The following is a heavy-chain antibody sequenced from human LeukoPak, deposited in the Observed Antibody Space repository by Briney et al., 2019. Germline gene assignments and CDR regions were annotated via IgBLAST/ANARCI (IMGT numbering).Heavy chain of an antibody. CDR1: GYTFTSYG. J-gene: IGHJ4*02. CDR3: ARDYYDTSGYFYGSNY. V-gene: IGHV1-18*01. D-gene: IGHD3-22*01. Sequence: ASVKVSCKASGYTFTSYGISWVRQAPGQGLEWMGWISAYNGNTNYAQKLQGRVTMTTDTSTSTAYMELRSLRSDDTAVYYCARDYYDTSGYFYGSNYWGQGTLVTVSS. CDR2: ISAYNGNT.